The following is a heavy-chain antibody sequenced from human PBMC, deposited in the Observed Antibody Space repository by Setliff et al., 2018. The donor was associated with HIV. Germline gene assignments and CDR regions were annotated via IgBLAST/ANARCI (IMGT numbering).Heavy chain of an antibody. CDR1: GASFTDYY. J-gene: IGHJ4*02. CDR2: IHHTGHI. D-gene: IGHD4-17*01. Sequence: PSETLSLTCAFYGASFTDYYWNWIRQPPGKGLEWIGEIHHTGHINSNPSFKSRFTISLDMPTNQFSLKMASMTAAASAVYYCARFDVTPMTTRDYWGQGTQVTVSS. CDR3: ARFDVTPMTTRDY. V-gene: IGHV4-34*01.